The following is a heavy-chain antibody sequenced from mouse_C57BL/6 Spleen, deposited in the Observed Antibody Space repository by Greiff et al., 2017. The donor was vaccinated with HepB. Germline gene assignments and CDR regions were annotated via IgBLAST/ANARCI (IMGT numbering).Heavy chain of an antibody. CDR1: GYAFTNYL. D-gene: IGHD1-1*01. V-gene: IGHV1-54*01. CDR3: AREDYGSSYYYAMDY. J-gene: IGHJ4*01. CDR2: INPGSGGT. Sequence: VQVVESGAELVRPGTSVKVSCKASGYAFTNYLIEWVKQRPGQGLEWIGVINPGSGGTNYNEKFKGKATLTADKSSSTAYMQLSSLTSEDSAVYFCAREDYGSSYYYAMDYWGQGTSVTVSS.